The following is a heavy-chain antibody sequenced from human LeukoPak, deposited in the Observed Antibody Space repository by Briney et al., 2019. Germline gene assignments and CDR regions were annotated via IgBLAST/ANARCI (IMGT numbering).Heavy chain of an antibody. Sequence: PGGSLRLSCAASGFTFSSSAMSWVSQPPGKGLEWVLAISGSSGSTYYADSVKGRFTISRDNSKNTLYLQMNSLRAEDTAVYYCAKDLDCSSTNCYPDYWGQGTLVTVSS. V-gene: IGHV3-23*01. D-gene: IGHD2-2*01. CDR2: ISGSSGST. CDR1: GFTFSSSA. J-gene: IGHJ4*02. CDR3: AKDLDCSSTNCYPDY.